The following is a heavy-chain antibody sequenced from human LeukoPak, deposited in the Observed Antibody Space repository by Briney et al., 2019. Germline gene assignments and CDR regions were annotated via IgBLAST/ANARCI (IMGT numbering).Heavy chain of an antibody. Sequence: PGGSLRLSCAASGFTFSSYAMSWVRQAPGKGLEWVSGTSGSGRSIHYADSVKGRFTISRDNAKNSLYLQMNSLRAEDTAVYYCARVTYYGSGSYPDYWGQGTLVTVSS. CDR2: TSGSGRSI. J-gene: IGHJ4*02. CDR1: GFTFSSYA. CDR3: ARVTYYGSGSYPDY. D-gene: IGHD3-10*01. V-gene: IGHV3-23*01.